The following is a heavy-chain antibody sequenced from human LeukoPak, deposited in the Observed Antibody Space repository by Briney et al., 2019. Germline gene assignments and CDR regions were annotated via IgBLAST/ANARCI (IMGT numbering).Heavy chain of an antibody. J-gene: IGHJ4*02. D-gene: IGHD6-13*01. V-gene: IGHV4-34*01. CDR3: ARGLYSSSWYPQYYFDY. CDR1: GGSFSGYY. Sequence: SETLSLTCAVYGGSFSGYYWSWIPQPPGKGLEWIGEINHSGSTDYNPSLKSRVTISVDTSKNQFSLKLSSVTAADTAVYYCARGLYSSSWYPQYYFDYWGQETLVTVSS. CDR2: INHSGST.